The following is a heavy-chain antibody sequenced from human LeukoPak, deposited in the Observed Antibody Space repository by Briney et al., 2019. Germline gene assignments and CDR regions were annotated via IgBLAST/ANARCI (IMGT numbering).Heavy chain of an antibody. Sequence: NPSETLSLTCTVSGGSISSYYWSWIRQPPGKGLEWIGYIYYSGSTNYNPSLKSRVTISVDTSKNQFSLKLSSVTAADTAVYYCARGGEITSDYGDYHDAFDIWGQGTMVTVSS. D-gene: IGHD4-17*01. CDR2: IYYSGST. CDR3: ARGGEITSDYGDYHDAFDI. CDR1: GGSISSYY. J-gene: IGHJ3*02. V-gene: IGHV4-59*01.